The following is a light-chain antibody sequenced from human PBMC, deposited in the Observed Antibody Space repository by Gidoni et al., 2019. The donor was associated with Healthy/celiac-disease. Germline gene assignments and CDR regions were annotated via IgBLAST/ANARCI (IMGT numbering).Light chain of an antibody. V-gene: IGLV3-25*03. J-gene: IGLJ2*01. Sequence: SYELTQPPSVSVSPGQTVRSTCSGDALPKQYAYWYQQKPGQPPVLVIYKDSERTSGVHERFSGSSSGTTVTLTISGVQEEDEADYYCQSADSSGTYVVFGGGTKLTVL. CDR2: KDS. CDR1: ALPKQY. CDR3: QSADSSGTYVV.